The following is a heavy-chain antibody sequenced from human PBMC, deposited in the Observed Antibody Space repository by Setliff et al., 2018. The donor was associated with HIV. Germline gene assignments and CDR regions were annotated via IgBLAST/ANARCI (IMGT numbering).Heavy chain of an antibody. CDR2: IIHSGST. CDR3: ARDVDHMMDV. V-gene: IGHV4-34*12. Sequence: PSETLSLTCAVYGGSFSGYYWSWIRQPPGKGLEWIGEIIHSGSTNYNPSLKSRVTISVDTSKNQFSLKLSSVTADDTAAYYCARDVDHMMDVWGQGTTVTVSS. J-gene: IGHJ6*02. CDR1: GGSFSGYY.